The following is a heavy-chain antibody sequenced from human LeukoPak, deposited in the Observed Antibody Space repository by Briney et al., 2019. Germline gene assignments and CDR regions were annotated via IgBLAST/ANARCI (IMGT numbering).Heavy chain of an antibody. V-gene: IGHV1-8*01. CDR3: AINNWNDGYMDV. J-gene: IGHJ6*03. D-gene: IGHD1-20*01. CDR2: MNLNSGNT. CDR1: GYTFTSYD. Sequence: ASVKVSCKASGYTFTSYDINWVRQATGQGLEWMGWMNLNSGNTGYAQKFQGRVTMTRNTSISTAYMELSSLRSEDTAVYYCAINNWNDGYMDVWGRGTTVTVSS.